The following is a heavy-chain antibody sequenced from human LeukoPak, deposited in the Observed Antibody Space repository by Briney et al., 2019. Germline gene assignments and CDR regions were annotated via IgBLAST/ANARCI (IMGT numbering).Heavy chain of an antibody. CDR3: AKERYARYYFDY. Sequence: QPGRSLRLSCAASGFTFSTYGMHWVRQAPGKGLEWVAVISYDGSNKYYADSVKGRFTISRDNSKNTLYLQMNSLRAEDTAVYYCAKERYARYYFDYWGQGTLVTVSS. CDR1: GFTFSTYG. D-gene: IGHD3-9*01. CDR2: ISYDGSNK. V-gene: IGHV3-30*18. J-gene: IGHJ4*02.